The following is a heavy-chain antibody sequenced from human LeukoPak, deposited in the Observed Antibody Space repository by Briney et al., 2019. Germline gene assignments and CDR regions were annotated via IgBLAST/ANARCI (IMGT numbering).Heavy chain of an antibody. CDR1: GFTFTVSS. D-gene: IGHD2-15*01. CDR2: ISGRDTST. J-gene: IGHJ4*02. CDR3: ARDFQWSFDY. Sequence: GGSLRLSCAASGFTFTVSSMNWVRQAPGKGLEWVSYISGRDTSTYYADSVKGRFTISRDNARNSLYLRMNSLRDEDTAVYYCARDFQWSFDYWGQGTLVTVSS. V-gene: IGHV3-48*02.